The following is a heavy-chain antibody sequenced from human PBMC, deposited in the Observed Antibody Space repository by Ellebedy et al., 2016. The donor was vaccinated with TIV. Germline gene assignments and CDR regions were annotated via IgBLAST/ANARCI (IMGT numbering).Heavy chain of an antibody. D-gene: IGHD3-16*01. CDR2: ISYDGSNK. CDR3: AKGFEGFYYYYGMDV. CDR1: GFTFSSYA. J-gene: IGHJ6*02. V-gene: IGHV3-30*18. Sequence: GGSLRLSXAASGFTFSSYAMSWVRQAPGKGLEWVAVISYDGSNKYYADSVKGRFTISRDNSKNTLYLQMNSLRAEDTAVYYCAKGFEGFYYYYGMDVWGQGTTVTVSS.